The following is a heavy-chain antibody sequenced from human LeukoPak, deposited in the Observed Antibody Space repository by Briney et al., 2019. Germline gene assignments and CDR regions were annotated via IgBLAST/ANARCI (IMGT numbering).Heavy chain of an antibody. J-gene: IGHJ6*03. V-gene: IGHV5-51*01. D-gene: IGHD5-12*01. CDR2: IYPGDSDT. CDR1: GYSFTTYW. CDR3: ARHRGYSPPYYYYYYMDV. Sequence: GESLKISCKGSGYSFTTYWIGWVRQMPGKGLERMGIIYPGDSDTRYSPSFQGQVTISADKSISTAYLQWSSLKASDTAMYYCARHRGYSPPYYYYYYMDVWGKGTTVTISS.